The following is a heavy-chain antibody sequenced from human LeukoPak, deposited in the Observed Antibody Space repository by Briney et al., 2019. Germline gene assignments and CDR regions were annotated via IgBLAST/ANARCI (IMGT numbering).Heavy chain of an antibody. D-gene: IGHD5-12*01. CDR3: ARGPSDSGYDSSSFDY. CDR1: GYTFTSYD. J-gene: IGHJ4*02. CDR2: MNPNSGNT. Sequence: ASVKVSCKASGYTFTSYDINWVRQATGQGLEWMGWMNPNSGNTGYAQKFQGRVTMTRNTSISTAYMELSSLRSEDTAVYYCARGPSDSGYDSSSFDYWGQGTLVTVSS. V-gene: IGHV1-8*01.